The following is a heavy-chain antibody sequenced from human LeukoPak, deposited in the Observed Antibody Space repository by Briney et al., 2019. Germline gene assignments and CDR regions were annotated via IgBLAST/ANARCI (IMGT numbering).Heavy chain of an antibody. V-gene: IGHV4-59*01. CDR1: GGSISRYY. J-gene: IGHJ4*02. CDR2: IHYSGST. Sequence: SETLSLTCTVSGGSISRYYWNWIRQPPGERLEWIGWIHYSGSTAYNPSLESRVTMSVGTSKNRISLKMTSVTAADTAIYYCARWGYFDSSGYFVVDYWGQGALVTVSS. CDR3: ARWGYFDSSGYFVVDY. D-gene: IGHD3-22*01.